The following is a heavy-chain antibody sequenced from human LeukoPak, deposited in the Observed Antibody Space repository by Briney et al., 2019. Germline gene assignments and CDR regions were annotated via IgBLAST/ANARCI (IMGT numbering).Heavy chain of an antibody. J-gene: IGHJ6*02. Sequence: GGSLRLSCAASGFTFTNYWMHWVRQVPGKGLVWVSRIDTDGSSITYADSVKGRFTISRDNAKNTLYLQMNSLRAEDTAVYYCARRRTVAVGHMADYYYGMDVWGQGTTVTVSS. CDR1: GFTFTNYW. CDR2: IDTDGSSI. D-gene: IGHD6-19*01. CDR3: ARRRTVAVGHMADYYYGMDV. V-gene: IGHV3-74*01.